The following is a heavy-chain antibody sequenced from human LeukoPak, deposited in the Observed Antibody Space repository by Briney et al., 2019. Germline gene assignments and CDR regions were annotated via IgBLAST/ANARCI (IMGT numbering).Heavy chain of an antibody. CDR2: INHSGST. J-gene: IGHJ3*02. V-gene: IGHV4-34*01. CDR3: ARDDYGDYEAFDI. D-gene: IGHD4-17*01. CDR1: GGSFSGYY. Sequence: SETLSLTCAVYGGSFSGYYWSWIRQPPGKGLEWIGEINHSGSTNYNPSLKSRVTISVDTSKHQFSLKLSSVTAADTAVHYSARDDYGDYEAFDIWGQGTMVTVSS.